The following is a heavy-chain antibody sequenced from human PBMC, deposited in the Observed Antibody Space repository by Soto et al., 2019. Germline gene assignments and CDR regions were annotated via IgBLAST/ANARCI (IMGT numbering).Heavy chain of an antibody. CDR1: GGSFSGYY. D-gene: IGHD4-17*01. J-gene: IGHJ4*02. CDR3: ARDAYYGDYFDY. Sequence: QVQLQQWGAGLLKPSETLSLTCAVYGGSFSGYYWSWIRQPPGKGLEWIGEINHSGSTNYNPSLKSRVTISVDTSKNQFSLKLSSVTAADTAVYYCARDAYYGDYFDYWGQGTLVTVSS. CDR2: INHSGST. V-gene: IGHV4-34*01.